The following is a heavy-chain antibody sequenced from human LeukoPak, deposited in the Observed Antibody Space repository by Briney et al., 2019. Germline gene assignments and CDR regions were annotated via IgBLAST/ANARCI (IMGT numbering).Heavy chain of an antibody. CDR1: GYSISSGYY. J-gene: IGHJ1*01. CDR3: ARQTVPYYDFWSGYLS. Sequence: SSETLSLTCAVSGYSISSGYYWGWIRQPPGKGLEWIGSIYYSGSTYYSPSPKSRVTISVDTSKNQFSLKLSSVTAADTAVYYCARQTVPYYDFWSGYLSWGQGTLVTVSS. D-gene: IGHD3-3*01. V-gene: IGHV4-38-2*01. CDR2: IYYSGST.